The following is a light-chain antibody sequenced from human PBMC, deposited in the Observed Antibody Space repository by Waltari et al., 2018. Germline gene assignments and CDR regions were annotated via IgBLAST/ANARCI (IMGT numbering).Light chain of an antibody. Sequence: QTVVTQEPSVSVSPGWTVTLTCALSSGSVSTSFYPSWYQQAPGQAPRTLIYSTNTRLFGVPNRFSGSILGNKAALTIAGAQADDEADYYCVLYMDSGVWVFGGGTKLTVL. J-gene: IGLJ3*02. V-gene: IGLV8-61*01. CDR2: STN. CDR3: VLYMDSGVWV. CDR1: SGSVSTSFY.